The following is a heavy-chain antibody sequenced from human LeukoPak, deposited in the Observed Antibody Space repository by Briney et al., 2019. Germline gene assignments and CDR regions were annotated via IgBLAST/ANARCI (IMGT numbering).Heavy chain of an antibody. CDR3: ARDPGATTYSYGCFDY. V-gene: IGHV4-30-4*01. J-gene: IGHJ4*02. Sequence: SETLSLTCTVSGGSISSGGYYWSWIRQPPGKGLEWIGYIYYSGSTYYNPSLKSRVTISVDTSKNQFSLKLSSVTAADTAVYYCARDPGATTYSYGCFDYWGQGTLVTVSS. D-gene: IGHD5-18*01. CDR2: IYYSGST. CDR1: GGSISSGGYY.